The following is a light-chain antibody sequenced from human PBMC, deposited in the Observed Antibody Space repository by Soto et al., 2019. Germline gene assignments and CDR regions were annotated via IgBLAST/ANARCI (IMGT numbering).Light chain of an antibody. CDR1: QGITSY. V-gene: IGKV1-9*01. J-gene: IGKJ4*01. CDR3: QQLYSYPLS. Sequence: IQVTQSPSSLSASVGDRVTITCRASQGITSYLAWYQQKPGKAPKLLIYAASALQTGVSSRFSGSGYGTDFALTISPLQPEDFATYFCQQLYSYPLSFGGGTTVEF. CDR2: AAS.